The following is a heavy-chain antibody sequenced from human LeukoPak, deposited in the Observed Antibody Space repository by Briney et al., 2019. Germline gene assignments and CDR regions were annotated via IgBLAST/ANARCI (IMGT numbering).Heavy chain of an antibody. CDR2: IYYSGST. Sequence: SETLSLTCTVSGGSVSSGSYYWSWIRQPPGKGLEWIGYIYYSGSTNYSPSLKSRVTVSVDTSKNQFSLKLNSVTAADTAVYYCARDGRTYGMDVWGQGATVTVSS. CDR1: GGSVSSGSYY. J-gene: IGHJ6*02. V-gene: IGHV4-61*01. CDR3: ARDGRTYGMDV.